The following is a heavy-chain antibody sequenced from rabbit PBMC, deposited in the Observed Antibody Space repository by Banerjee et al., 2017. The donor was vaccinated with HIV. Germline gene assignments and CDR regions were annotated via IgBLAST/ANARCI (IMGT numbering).Heavy chain of an antibody. CDR1: GFSFSDKAV. CDR2: INAVTGKA. CDR3: ARAYTYGYVGYGYGVYAFDP. V-gene: IGHV1S45*01. Sequence: QEQLVESGGGLVKPEGSLTLTCTASGFSFSDKAVMCWVRQAPGRGLEWIACINAVTGKAVYASWAKGRYTFSKTSSTTVTLEMTSLTVADTATYFCARAYTYGYVGYGYGVYAFDPWGQGTLVTVS. J-gene: IGHJ2*01. D-gene: IGHD6-1*01.